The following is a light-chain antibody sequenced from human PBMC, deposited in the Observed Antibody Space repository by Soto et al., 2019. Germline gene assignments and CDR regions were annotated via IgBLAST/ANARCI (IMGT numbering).Light chain of an antibody. CDR2: YDD. Sequence: QSVLTQPPSVSEAPGRRVTISCSGSSFNIANKAVNWYQQLPGKAPQLLIYYDDMLSSGVSDRFSGSKSGTSASLAISGLQSEDEADYYCGTWDSSLSAGVFGTGTKVTVL. CDR3: GTWDSSLSAGV. V-gene: IGLV1-36*01. CDR1: SFNIANKA. J-gene: IGLJ1*01.